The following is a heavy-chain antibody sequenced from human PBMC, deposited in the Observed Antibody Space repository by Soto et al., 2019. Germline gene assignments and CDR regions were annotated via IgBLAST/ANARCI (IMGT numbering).Heavy chain of an antibody. D-gene: IGHD3-22*01. CDR1: GGSISSSNW. J-gene: IGHJ3*02. Sequence: QVQLQESGPGLVKPSGTLSLTCAVSGGSISSSNWWSWVRQPPGKGLEWIGEIYHSGSTNYNPSLKRRVTISLDKSKHQFSLMLSSVTAADTAVYYCARDFYDSSGYSLARFDAFDIWGQGTMVTVSS. CDR3: ARDFYDSSGYSLARFDAFDI. CDR2: IYHSGST. V-gene: IGHV4-4*02.